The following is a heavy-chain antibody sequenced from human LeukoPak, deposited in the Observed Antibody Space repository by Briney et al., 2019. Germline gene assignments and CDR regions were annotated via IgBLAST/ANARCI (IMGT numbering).Heavy chain of an antibody. D-gene: IGHD3-9*01. CDR3: ATRYYDILTGYYSDAFDI. CDR2: INHSGST. V-gene: IGHV4-34*01. Sequence: SETLSLTCAVYGGSFNGYYWTWIRQPPGKGLEWIGEINHSGSTNYNPSLKSRVTISVDTSKNQFSLKLSSVTAADTAVYYCATRYYDILTGYYSDAFDIWGQGTMVTVSS. J-gene: IGHJ3*02. CDR1: GGSFNGYY.